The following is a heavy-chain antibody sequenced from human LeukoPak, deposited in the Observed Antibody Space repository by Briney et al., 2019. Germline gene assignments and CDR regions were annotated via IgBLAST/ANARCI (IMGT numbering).Heavy chain of an antibody. V-gene: IGHV1-8*01. D-gene: IGHD2-2*02. CDR2: MNPNSGNT. CDR1: GYTFTSYD. Sequence: ASVKVSCKASGYTFTSYDINWVRQATGQGLEWMGWMNPNSGNTGYAQKFQGRVTMTRNTSISTAYMELSSLRSEDTAVYYCARGRGYCSSTSCYRRGRRSIYYFDYWGQGTLVTVSS. J-gene: IGHJ4*02. CDR3: ARGRGYCSSTSCYRRGRRSIYYFDY.